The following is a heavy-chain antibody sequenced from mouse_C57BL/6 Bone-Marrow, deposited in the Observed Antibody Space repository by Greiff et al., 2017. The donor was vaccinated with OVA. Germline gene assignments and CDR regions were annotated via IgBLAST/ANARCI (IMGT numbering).Heavy chain of an antibody. CDR3: ARERDRYFDD. V-gene: IGHV5-4*03. CDR2: LSDAGSYT. Sequence: MLVESGGGLLKPGGSPKLSCAAPGFPFSSLAMSWARLTPLQRRVWGATLSDAGSYTYDPDNAKGRCTNSRANAKNNLYLQMSHLNSEDTAMYYCARERDRYFDDWGTGTTVTVSS. J-gene: IGHJ1*03. CDR1: GFPFSSLA.